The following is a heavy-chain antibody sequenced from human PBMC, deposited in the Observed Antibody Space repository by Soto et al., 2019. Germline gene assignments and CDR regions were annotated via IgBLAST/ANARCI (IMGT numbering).Heavy chain of an antibody. V-gene: IGHV3-30-3*01. D-gene: IGHD5-12*01. Sequence: QVQLVESGGGVVQPGRSLRLSCAASGFTFSSYAMHWVRQAPGKGLEWVAVISYDGSNKYYADSVKGRFTISRDNSKNTLYLQMNSLRAEDTAVYYCARVRVDIVATISEAWFDPWGQGPLVTVSS. CDR3: ARVRVDIVATISEAWFDP. J-gene: IGHJ5*02. CDR2: ISYDGSNK. CDR1: GFTFSSYA.